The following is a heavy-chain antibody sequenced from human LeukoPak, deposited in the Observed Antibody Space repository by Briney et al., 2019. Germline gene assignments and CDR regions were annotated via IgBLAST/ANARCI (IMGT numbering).Heavy chain of an antibody. D-gene: IGHD1-7*01. Sequence: SETLSLTCAVSGGSISSSNWWSWVRQPPGKGLVFIGIIYYSGSTYYNPSLKSRVTISLDTSKNQFSLELSSVTAADTAVYYCARWGTLGTTPNVDAFDVRGQGTMVTVSS. CDR3: ARWGTLGTTPNVDAFDV. V-gene: IGHV4-4*02. J-gene: IGHJ3*01. CDR2: IYYSGST. CDR1: GGSISSSNW.